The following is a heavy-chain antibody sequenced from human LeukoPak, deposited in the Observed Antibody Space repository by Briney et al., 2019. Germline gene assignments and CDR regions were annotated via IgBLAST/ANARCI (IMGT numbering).Heavy chain of an antibody. CDR2: ISSSSSTI. J-gene: IGHJ3*02. CDR3: ARDSSGYVDAFDI. CDR1: GFTFSSYS. V-gene: IGHV3-48*04. Sequence: QSGGSLRLSCAASGFTFSSYSMNWVRQAPGKGLEWVSYISSSSSTIYYADSVKGRFTISRDNAKNSLYLQMNSLRAEDTAVYYCARDSSGYVDAFDIWGQGTMVTVSS. D-gene: IGHD3-22*01.